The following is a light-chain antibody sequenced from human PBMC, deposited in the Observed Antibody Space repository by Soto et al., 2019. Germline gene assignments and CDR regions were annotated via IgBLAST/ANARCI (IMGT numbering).Light chain of an antibody. CDR1: QSVSNNY. J-gene: IGKJ1*01. CDR2: GAS. CDR3: QQYGSSGT. Sequence: EIVLTQSPATLSLSPGERATLSCRASQSVSNNYLAWYQQKPGQAPRLLIYGASNRATGIPDRFIASGSGTDFPLAISRLEPEDSAVDDCQQYGSSGTFGQGTKVDIK. V-gene: IGKV3-20*01.